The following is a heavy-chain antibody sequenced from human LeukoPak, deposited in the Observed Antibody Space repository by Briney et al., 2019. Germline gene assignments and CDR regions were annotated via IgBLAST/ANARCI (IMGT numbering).Heavy chain of an antibody. CDR2: ISGSGGST. Sequence: GGSLRLSCAASGFTFSSYAMSWVRQAPGKGLEWVSAISGSGGSTYYADSVKGRFTISRDNSKNMLYLQMNSLRAEDTAVYYCAKGGPYYYDSSGLSPVDYWGQGTLVTVSS. CDR3: AKGGPYYYDSSGLSPVDY. J-gene: IGHJ4*02. CDR1: GFTFSSYA. D-gene: IGHD3-22*01. V-gene: IGHV3-23*01.